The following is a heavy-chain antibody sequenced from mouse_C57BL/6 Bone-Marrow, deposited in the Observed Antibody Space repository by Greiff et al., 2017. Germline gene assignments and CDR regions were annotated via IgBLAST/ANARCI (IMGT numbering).Heavy chain of an antibody. D-gene: IGHD2-3*01. Sequence: VQLQQPGAELVKPGAPVKLSCKASGYTFTSYWMQWVKQRPGQGLEWIGEIDPSDSYTNYNQKFKGKATLTVDTSSSTAYMQLSSLTSEDSAVYYCARDGYYYFDYWGQGTTLTVSS. CDR1: GYTFTSYW. J-gene: IGHJ2*01. V-gene: IGHV1-50*01. CDR2: IDPSDSYT. CDR3: ARDGYYYFDY.